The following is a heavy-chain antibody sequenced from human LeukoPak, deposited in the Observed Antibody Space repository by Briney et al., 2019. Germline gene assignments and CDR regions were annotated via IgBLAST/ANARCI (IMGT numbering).Heavy chain of an antibody. V-gene: IGHV3-20*04. D-gene: IGHD3-10*01. CDR3: ARVEGMEWFGELLSAFDI. CDR2: INWNGGST. Sequence: GGSLRLSCAASGFTFDDYGMSWVRQAPGKGLEWVSGINWNGGSTGYADSVKSRFTISRDNAKNSLYLQMNSLRAEDTALYYCARVEGMEWFGELLSAFDIWGQGTMVTVSS. CDR1: GFTFDDYG. J-gene: IGHJ3*02.